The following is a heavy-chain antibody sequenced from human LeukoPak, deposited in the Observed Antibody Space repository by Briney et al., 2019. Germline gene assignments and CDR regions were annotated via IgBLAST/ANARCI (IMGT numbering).Heavy chain of an antibody. Sequence: SQTLSLTCAVSGGSISSGGYSWSWIRQPPGKGLEWIGYIYHSGSTYYNPSLKSRVTISVDRSKNQFSLKLSSVTAADTAVYYCARGGGVGATGAFDIWGQGTMVTVSS. J-gene: IGHJ3*02. D-gene: IGHD1-26*01. V-gene: IGHV4-30-2*01. CDR1: GGSISSGGYS. CDR2: IYHSGST. CDR3: ARGGGVGATGAFDI.